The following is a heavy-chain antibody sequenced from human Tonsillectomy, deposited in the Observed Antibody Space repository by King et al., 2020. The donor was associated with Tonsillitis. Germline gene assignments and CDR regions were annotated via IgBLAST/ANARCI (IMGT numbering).Heavy chain of an antibody. J-gene: IGHJ6*02. D-gene: IGHD2/OR15-2a*01. Sequence: VQLVESGGGLVKPGGSLRLSCAASGFTLSRYTMNWVRQTPGKGLQWVSSISSSSNYIYYADSMKGRFTISRDNAKNSLYLQMNSLRAEDTGVYYCASDDVYYSYYAMDVWGQGTTVTVSS. V-gene: IGHV3-21*01. CDR2: ISSSSNYI. CDR3: ASDDVYYSYYAMDV. CDR1: GFTLSRYT.